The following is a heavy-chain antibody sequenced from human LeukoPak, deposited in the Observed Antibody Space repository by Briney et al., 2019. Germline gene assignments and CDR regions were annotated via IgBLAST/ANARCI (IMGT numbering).Heavy chain of an antibody. Sequence: PSETLSLTCTVSGGSISSSSYYWGWIRQPPGKGLEWIGSIYYSGSTYYNPSLKSRVTISVDTSKNQFSLKLSSVTAADTAVYYCAMTYYTARAMLFDPWGQGTLVTVSS. V-gene: IGHV4-39*07. CDR2: IYYSGST. CDR3: AMTYYTARAMLFDP. J-gene: IGHJ5*02. CDR1: GGSISSSSYY. D-gene: IGHD3-3*01.